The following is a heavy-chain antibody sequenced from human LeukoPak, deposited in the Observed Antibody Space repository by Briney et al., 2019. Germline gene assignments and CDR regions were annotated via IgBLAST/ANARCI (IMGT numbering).Heavy chain of an antibody. D-gene: IGHD6-13*01. Sequence: ASVKVSCKASGYTSTGYYMHWVRQAPGQGLGWMGWINPNSGGTNYAQKFQGRVTMTRDTSISTAYMELSRLRPDDTAVYYCARVEGIAAAGQAEYFQHWGQGTLVTVSS. CDR3: ARVEGIAAAGQAEYFQH. J-gene: IGHJ1*01. V-gene: IGHV1-2*02. CDR1: GYTSTGYY. CDR2: INPNSGGT.